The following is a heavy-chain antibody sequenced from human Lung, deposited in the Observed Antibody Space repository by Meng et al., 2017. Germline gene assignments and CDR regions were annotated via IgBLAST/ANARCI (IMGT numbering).Heavy chain of an antibody. D-gene: IGHD4-11*01. Sequence: QGQLRQWGAGLLKPSETLSLTCVVSGGSFSDYYLSWIRQPPGKGLEWIGEINHSGSTNYNPSLESRATISVDTSQNNLSLKLSSVTAADSAVYYCARGPTTMAHDFDYWGQGTLVTVSS. V-gene: IGHV4-34*01. CDR3: ARGPTTMAHDFDY. J-gene: IGHJ4*02. CDR2: INHSGST. CDR1: GGSFSDYY.